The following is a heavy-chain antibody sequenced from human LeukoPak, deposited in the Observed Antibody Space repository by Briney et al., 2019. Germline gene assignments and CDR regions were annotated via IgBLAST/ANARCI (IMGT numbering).Heavy chain of an antibody. CDR2: IDTSGNSK. CDR1: GFILSDYE. CDR3: ARETINCGGDCFDY. V-gene: IGHV3-48*03. D-gene: IGHD2-21*01. Sequence: GGSLRLSCGASGFILSDYEVNWVSQAPGKGLEWIAYIDTSGNSKYHADSLKGRFTVSRDNAKNSVFLQMDSLRAEDTAVYYCARETINCGGDCFDYWGQGTLVTVSS. J-gene: IGHJ4*02.